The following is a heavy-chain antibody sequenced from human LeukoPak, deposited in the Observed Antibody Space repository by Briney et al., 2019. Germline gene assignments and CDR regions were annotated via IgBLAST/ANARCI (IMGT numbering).Heavy chain of an antibody. CDR1: GFTFSSYW. J-gene: IGHJ3*02. D-gene: IGHD3-3*01. CDR3: AREFYDFWSGREGGAFDI. Sequence: GGSLRLSCAASGFTFSSYWMHWVRQAPGKGLVWVSRINTDGSSTSYADSVKGRFTISRDNAKNTLYLQMNSLRAEDTAVYYCAREFYDFWSGREGGAFDIWGQGTMVTVSS. CDR2: INTDGSST. V-gene: IGHV3-74*01.